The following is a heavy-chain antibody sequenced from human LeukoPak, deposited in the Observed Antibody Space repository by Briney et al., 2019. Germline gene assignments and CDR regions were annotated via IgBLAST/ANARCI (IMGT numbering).Heavy chain of an antibody. D-gene: IGHD2-2*01. CDR3: ARDYLVVPAAMWWFDP. J-gene: IGHJ5*02. V-gene: IGHV3-21*01. CDR1: GFTFSSYS. CDR2: ISSSGSSM. Sequence: KPGGSLRLSCAASGFTFSSYSMNWVRQAPGKGLEWVSSISSSGSSMFCADSVKGRSTISRDNAKNSLYLQMNSLRAEDTALYYCARDYLVVPAAMWWFDPRGQGTLVTVSS.